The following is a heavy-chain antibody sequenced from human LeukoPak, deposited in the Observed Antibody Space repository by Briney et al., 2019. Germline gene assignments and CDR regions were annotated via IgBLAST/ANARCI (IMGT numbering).Heavy chain of an antibody. D-gene: IGHD3-3*01. J-gene: IGHJ4*02. Sequence: SETLSLTCAVSGYSISSGYYWGWIRQPPGKGLEWIGSIYHSGSTYYNPSLKSRVTISVDTSKNQFSLKLSSVTAADTAVYYCARHHYDFWSGYFPFDYWGQGTLVTVSS. CDR2: IYHSGST. CDR3: ARHHYDFWSGYFPFDY. V-gene: IGHV4-38-2*01. CDR1: GYSISSGYY.